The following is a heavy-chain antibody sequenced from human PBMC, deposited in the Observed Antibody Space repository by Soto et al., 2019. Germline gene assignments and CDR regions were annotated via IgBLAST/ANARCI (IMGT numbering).Heavy chain of an antibody. Sequence: DVQLVESGGGLVQPGGSLSPSGAAFEFTFSGYEMNWVRQAPGKGLEGISYISGSGTTIYYADSVKGRFTISRDNAKKSLYLQMNSLRAEDTAVYYCAREVTVFGVIIPTPMDVWGQGTTVTVSS. J-gene: IGHJ6*02. V-gene: IGHV3-48*03. CDR2: ISGSGTTI. CDR1: EFTFSGYE. CDR3: AREVTVFGVIIPTPMDV. D-gene: IGHD3-3*01.